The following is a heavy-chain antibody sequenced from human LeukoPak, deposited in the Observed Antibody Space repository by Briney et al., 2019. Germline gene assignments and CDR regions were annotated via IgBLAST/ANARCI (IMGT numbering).Heavy chain of an antibody. V-gene: IGHV3-21*04. J-gene: IGHJ4*02. D-gene: IGHD3-22*01. Sequence: GGSLRLSCAASGFTFSSYSMNWVRQAPGKGLEWVSSISSSSSYIYYADSVKGRFTISRDNAKNSLYLQMNSLRSEDTAVYYCAREGLDYYDSSGYLGGKTLPYIYFDYWGQGTLVTVSS. CDR1: GFTFSSYS. CDR3: AREGLDYYDSSGYLGGKTLPYIYFDY. CDR2: ISSSSSYI.